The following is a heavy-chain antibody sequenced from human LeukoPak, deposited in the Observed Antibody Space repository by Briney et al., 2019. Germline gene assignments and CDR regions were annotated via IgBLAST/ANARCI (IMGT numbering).Heavy chain of an antibody. D-gene: IGHD6-19*01. CDR2: ISGGGGST. J-gene: IGHJ4*02. V-gene: IGHV3-23*01. CDR3: GGQLYSSGWDDFDY. Sequence: GGSLRLSCAASGFTFSTYAMSWVRQAPGKGLEWVSAISGGGGSTNYADSVKGRFTISRDNSKSTLYLQMNSLRAEDTAVYYCGGQLYSSGWDDFDYWGQGTLVTVSS. CDR1: GFTFSTYA.